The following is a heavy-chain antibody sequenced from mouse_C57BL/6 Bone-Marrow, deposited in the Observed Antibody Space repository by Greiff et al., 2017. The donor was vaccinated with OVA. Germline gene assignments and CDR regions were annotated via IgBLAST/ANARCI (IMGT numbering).Heavy chain of an antibody. J-gene: IGHJ3*01. V-gene: IGHV1-22*01. Sequence: VQLQQSGPELVKPGASVKMSCKASGYTFTDYNMHWVKQSHGKSLEWIGYINPNNGGTSYNQKFKGKATLTVNKSSSTAYMELRSLTSEDSAVYDCARSLATDYGSPFAYWGQGTLVTVSA. CDR2: INPNNGGT. CDR1: GYTFTDYN. CDR3: ARSLATDYGSPFAY. D-gene: IGHD1-1*01.